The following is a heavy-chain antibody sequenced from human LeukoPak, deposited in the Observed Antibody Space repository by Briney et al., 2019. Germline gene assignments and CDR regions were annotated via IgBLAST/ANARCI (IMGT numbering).Heavy chain of an antibody. V-gene: IGHV1-46*01. CDR1: GYTFTSYG. CDR3: ARDLTIVGATKTPGY. Sequence: ASVKVSCKASGYTFTSYGISWVRQAPGQGLEWMGIINPSGDFTSYAQKFQGRVTMTKDTSTSTVYMELSSLRSEDTAVYYCARDLTIVGATKTPGYWGQGTLVTVSS. CDR2: INPSGDFT. D-gene: IGHD1-26*01. J-gene: IGHJ4*02.